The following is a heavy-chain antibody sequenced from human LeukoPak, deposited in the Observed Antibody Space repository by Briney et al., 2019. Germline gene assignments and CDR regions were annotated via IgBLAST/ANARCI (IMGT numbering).Heavy chain of an antibody. CDR2: ISYDGSNK. CDR3: AKASDGMDV. V-gene: IGHV3-30-3*01. Sequence: GGSLRLSCAASGFTFSSYAMHWVRQAPGKGLEWVAVISYDGSNKYYADSVKGRFTISRDNSKNTLYLQMNSLRAEDTAVYYCAKASDGMDVWGQGTTVTVSS. J-gene: IGHJ6*02. CDR1: GFTFSSYA.